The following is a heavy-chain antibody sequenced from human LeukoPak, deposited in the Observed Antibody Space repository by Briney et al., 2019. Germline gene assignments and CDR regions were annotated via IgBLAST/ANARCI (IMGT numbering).Heavy chain of an antibody. D-gene: IGHD3-9*01. CDR1: GGSISSYY. V-gene: IGHV4-59*01. Sequence: SEPLSLTCTVSGGSISSYYWSWIRQPPGKGLEWIGYIYYSGSTNYNPSLKSRVTISVDTSKNQFSLKLSSVTAADTAVYYCARGSRYFDWLPMDVWGQGTTVTVSS. J-gene: IGHJ6*02. CDR3: ARGSRYFDWLPMDV. CDR2: IYYSGST.